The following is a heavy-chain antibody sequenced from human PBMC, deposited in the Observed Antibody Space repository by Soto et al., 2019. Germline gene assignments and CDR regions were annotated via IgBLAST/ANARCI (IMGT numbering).Heavy chain of an antibody. V-gene: IGHV3-23*01. CDR3: ATGGLDY. D-gene: IGHD3-16*01. J-gene: IGHJ4*02. CDR2: ISDSGGST. CDR1: RFTFDSYV. Sequence: EVYLLESGGGLVQPGGSLRVSCVASRFTFDSYVMSWVRQAPGKGLEWVASISDSGGSTYYADSVKGRFTISRDNSKNALHLAMNYRRAVDTAVYYCATGGLDYWGQGTLVTVSS.